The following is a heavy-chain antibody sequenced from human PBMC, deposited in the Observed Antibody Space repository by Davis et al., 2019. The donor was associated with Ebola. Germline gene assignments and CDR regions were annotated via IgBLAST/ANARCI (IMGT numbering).Heavy chain of an antibody. V-gene: IGHV1-18*01. D-gene: IGHD2-8*02. CDR1: GYTFTSYG. CDR3: ARGRGLGYCTGGVCWGYYYGMDV. J-gene: IGHJ6*02. CDR2: ISAYNGNT. Sequence: ASVKVSCKASGYTFTSYGISWVRQAPGQGLEWMGWISAYNGNTNYAQKLQGRVTMTTDTSTSTAYMELRSLRSDDTAVYYCARGRGLGYCTGGVCWGYYYGMDVWGQGTTVTVSS.